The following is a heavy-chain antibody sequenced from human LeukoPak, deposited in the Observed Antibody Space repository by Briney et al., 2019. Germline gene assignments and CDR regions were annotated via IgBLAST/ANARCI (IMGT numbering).Heavy chain of an antibody. CDR2: IYYSGST. CDR1: GGSISSYY. J-gene: IGHJ4*02. V-gene: IGHV4-59*12. Sequence: PSETLSLTCTVSGGSISSYYWSWIRQPPGKGLEWIGYIYYSGSTNYNPSLKSRVTISVDTSKNQFSLRLSSVTAADTAVYYCAREVARSGNYEDYWGQGTLVTVSS. CDR3: AREVARSGNYEDY. D-gene: IGHD1-26*01.